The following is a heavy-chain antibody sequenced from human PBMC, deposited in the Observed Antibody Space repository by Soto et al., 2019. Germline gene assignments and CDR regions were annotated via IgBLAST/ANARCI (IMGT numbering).Heavy chain of an antibody. V-gene: IGHV3-30-3*01. CDR3: ARGDEWELLRGAFDY. CDR1: GFTFSSYA. Sequence: QVQLVESGGGVVQPGRSLRLSCAASGFTFSSYAMHWVRQAPGKGLEWVAVISYDGSNKYYADSVKGRFTISRDNSKNTLYLKRNSLRAGDTAVYYCARGDEWELLRGAFDYWGQGTLVTVSS. D-gene: IGHD1-26*01. J-gene: IGHJ4*02. CDR2: ISYDGSNK.